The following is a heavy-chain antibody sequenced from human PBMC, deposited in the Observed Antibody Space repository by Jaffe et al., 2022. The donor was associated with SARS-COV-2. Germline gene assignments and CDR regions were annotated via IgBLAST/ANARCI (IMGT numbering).Heavy chain of an antibody. CDR3: ARAELSGIAAV. D-gene: IGHD6-13*01. CDR1: GGSISSYY. Sequence: QVQLQESGPGLVKPSETLSLTCTVSGGSISSYYWSWIRQPPGKGLEWIGYIYYSGSTNYNPSLKSRVTISVDTSKNQFSLKLSSVTAADTAVYYCARAELSGIAAVWGQGTLVTVSS. V-gene: IGHV4-59*01. CDR2: IYYSGST. J-gene: IGHJ4*02.